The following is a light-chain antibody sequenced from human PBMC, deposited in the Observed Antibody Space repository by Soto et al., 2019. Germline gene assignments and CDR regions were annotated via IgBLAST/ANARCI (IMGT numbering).Light chain of an antibody. CDR2: DVS. V-gene: IGLV2-14*03. CDR1: SSDVGGYNY. J-gene: IGLJ1*01. Sequence: QSALTQPASVSGSPGQSITISCTGTSSDVGGYNYVSWYQQHPGKAPKLMIYDVSNRPSGVSNRFSGSTSGNTASLTISGLQAEDEADYYCSSYTSSRLHVFGTGTKLTVL. CDR3: SSYTSSRLHV.